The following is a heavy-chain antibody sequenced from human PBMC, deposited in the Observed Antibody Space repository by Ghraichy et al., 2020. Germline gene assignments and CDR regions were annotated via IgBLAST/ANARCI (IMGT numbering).Heavy chain of an antibody. CDR2: ISYDGSNK. J-gene: IGHJ6*02. Sequence: GGSLRLSCAASGFTFSSYGMHWVRQAPGKGLEWVALISYDGSNKYYADSVKGRFTISRDNSKNTLYLHMNSLGAEDTAVYYCAKDRESSGWYRGGYYYYYYGMAVWGQGTTVTVSS. D-gene: IGHD6-19*01. V-gene: IGHV3-30*18. CDR1: GFTFSSYG. CDR3: AKDRESSGWYRGGYYYYYYGMAV.